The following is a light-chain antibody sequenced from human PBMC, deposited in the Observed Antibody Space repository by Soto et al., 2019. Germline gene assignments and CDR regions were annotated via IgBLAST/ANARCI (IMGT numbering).Light chain of an antibody. J-gene: IGLJ2*01. CDR2: GYN. V-gene: IGLV1-40*01. CDR1: SSNIGAGYD. Sequence: QAVVTQPPSVSGAPGQRVTISCTGSSSNIGAGYDVHWYQQLPGTAPKLLIYGYNNRPSAVPDRFSGSKSGTSASLAITGRQAEDEADYYCQSYDISLSASVVFGGGTKVTVL. CDR3: QSYDISLSASVV.